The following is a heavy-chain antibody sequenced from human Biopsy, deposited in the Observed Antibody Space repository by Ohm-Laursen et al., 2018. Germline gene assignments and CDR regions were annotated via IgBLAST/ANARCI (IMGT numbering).Heavy chain of an antibody. CDR2: INPHSGTT. Sequence: ASVKVSCKSSGYTFTGQYLHWVRQVPGQGLEWMGWINPHSGTTKFAQDFQGRATMTRDTSITTAYTELRRLRSDDTAVYYCAKGQDLRGGAEYFQHWGQGALVTVSS. CDR3: AKGQDLRGGAEYFQH. V-gene: IGHV1-2*02. CDR1: GYTFTGQY. J-gene: IGHJ1*01. D-gene: IGHD2-15*01.